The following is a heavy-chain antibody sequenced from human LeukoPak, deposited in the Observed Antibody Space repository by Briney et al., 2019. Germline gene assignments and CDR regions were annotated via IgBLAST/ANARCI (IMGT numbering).Heavy chain of an antibody. CDR1: GGSISGYY. D-gene: IGHD6-13*01. CDR3: ARDRPGGSSLDY. J-gene: IGHJ4*02. Sequence: SETLSLTCTVSGGSISGYYWSWIRQPPGKGLEWIGYIYSSGSTNYNPSLKSRVTISIDTSKNQFSLKLSSVTAADTAVYYCARDRPGGSSLDYWGQGTLVTVSS. CDR2: IYSSGST. V-gene: IGHV4-59*01.